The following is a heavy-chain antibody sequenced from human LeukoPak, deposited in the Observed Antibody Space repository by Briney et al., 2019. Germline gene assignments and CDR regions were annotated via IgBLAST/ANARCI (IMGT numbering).Heavy chain of an antibody. Sequence: SETLSLTRAVSGGSMYRLPWNWIWQPAGKGLEWIGRIYTYGTSSYNPSLKSRVSMSVDTSKNQFSLKVYSVTAADTGGYFCAKSYIGKDGYSYFEYWGQGIPVTVSS. J-gene: IGHJ4*02. CDR3: AKSYIGKDGYSYFEY. V-gene: IGHV4-4*07. CDR1: GGSMYRLP. CDR2: IYTYGTS. D-gene: IGHD5-24*01.